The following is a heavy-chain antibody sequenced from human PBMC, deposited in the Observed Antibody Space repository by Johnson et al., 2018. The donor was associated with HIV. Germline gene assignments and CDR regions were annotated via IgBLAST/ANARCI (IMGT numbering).Heavy chain of an antibody. V-gene: IGHV3-30*04. CDR3: ARGAYYDILTGYSDAFDI. CDR2: ISYDGSNK. J-gene: IGHJ3*02. Sequence: QVQLLESGGGLVKPGWSLRLSCAASGFTFSSYAMHWVRQAPGKGLEWVAVISYDGSNKYYADSVKGRFTISRDNSKNTLYLQMNSLRAEDTAVYYCARGAYYDILTGYSDAFDIWGQGTMVTVSS. CDR1: GFTFSSYA. D-gene: IGHD3-9*01.